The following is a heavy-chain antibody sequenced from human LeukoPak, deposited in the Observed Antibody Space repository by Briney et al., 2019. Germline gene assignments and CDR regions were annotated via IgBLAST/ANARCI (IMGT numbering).Heavy chain of an antibody. CDR2: ISGSGGST. CDR3: TTDAGQYSSSSDFDY. V-gene: IGHV3-23*01. D-gene: IGHD6-13*01. CDR1: GFTFSSYA. J-gene: IGHJ4*02. Sequence: GGSLRLSCAASGFTFSSYAMSWVRQAPGKGLEWVSAISGSGGSTYYADSVKGRFTISRDNSKNTLYLQMNSLRAEDTAVYYCTTDAGQYSSSSDFDYWGQGTLVTVSS.